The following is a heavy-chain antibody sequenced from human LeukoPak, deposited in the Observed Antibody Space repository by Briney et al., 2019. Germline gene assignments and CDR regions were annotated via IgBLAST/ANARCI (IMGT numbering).Heavy chain of an antibody. CDR2: ISYDGTNK. CDR1: GITFSRSA. Sequence: PGGSLRLSCAASGITFSRSAMHWVRQAPGKGLEWVAIISYDGTNKYYLDSVKGRFTISRDNSKNTLYLQMDGLRAEDTAVYYCTRGTVPGLATTYGTYFDSWGQGTLVTVSS. V-gene: IGHV3-30*04. J-gene: IGHJ4*02. CDR3: TRGTVPGLATTYGTYFDS. D-gene: IGHD5-12*01.